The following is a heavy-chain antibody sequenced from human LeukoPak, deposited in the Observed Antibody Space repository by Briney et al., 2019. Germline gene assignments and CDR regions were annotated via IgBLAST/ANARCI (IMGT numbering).Heavy chain of an antibody. J-gene: IGHJ6*02. CDR1: GGTFSSYA. CDR2: IIPILGIA. CDR3: ARSRQLLWFGENHYYGMDV. Sequence: SVKVSCKASGGTFSSYAIGWVRQAPGQGLEWMGRIIPILGIANYAQKFQGRVTITADKSTSTAYMELSSLRSEDTAVYYCARSRQLLWFGENHYYGMDVWGQGTTVTVSS. D-gene: IGHD3-10*01. V-gene: IGHV1-69*04.